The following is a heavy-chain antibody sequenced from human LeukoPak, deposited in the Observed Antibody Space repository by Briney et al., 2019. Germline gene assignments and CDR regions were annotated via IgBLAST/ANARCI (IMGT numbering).Heavy chain of an antibody. CDR1: GVSMSAYQ. V-gene: IGHV4-59*01. J-gene: IGHJ4*02. Sequence: PSETLSLTCTVSGVSMSAYQWSWVRQPPGKGLEWIGYIYYSGSTNYNPSLKSRVTISVDTSKNQFSLKLSSVTAADTAVYYCARVGATGYFDYWGQGTLVTVSS. CDR3: ARVGATGYFDY. D-gene: IGHD1-26*01. CDR2: IYYSGST.